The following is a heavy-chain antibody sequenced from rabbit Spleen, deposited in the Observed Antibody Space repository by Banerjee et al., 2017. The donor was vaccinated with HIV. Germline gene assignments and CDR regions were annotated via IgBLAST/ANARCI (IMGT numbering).Heavy chain of an antibody. D-gene: IGHD1-1*01. J-gene: IGHJ2*01. V-gene: IGHV1S45*01. CDR1: GFDFGNHG. CDR3: ARNYVNAFDP. CDR2: IDTNDGDT. Sequence: QEQLEESGGGLVKPEGSLTLTCKASGFDFGNHGMCWVRQAPGKGLEWIACIDTNDGDTDYANWPKGRFTISKTSSTTVTLQMTSLTAADTATYFCARNYVNAFDPWGPGTLVTVS.